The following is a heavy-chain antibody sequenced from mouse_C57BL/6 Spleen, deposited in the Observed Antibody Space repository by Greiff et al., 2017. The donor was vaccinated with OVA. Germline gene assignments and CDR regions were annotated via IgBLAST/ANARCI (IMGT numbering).Heavy chain of an antibody. CDR3: TRKGNYYYGSSYHFDY. Sequence: VKLMESGAELVRPGASVTLSCKASGYTFTDYEMHWVKQTPVHGLEWIGAIDPETGGTAYNQKFKGKAILTADKSSSTAYMELRSLTSEDSAVYYCTRKGNYYYGSSYHFDYWGQGTTLTVSS. V-gene: IGHV1-15*01. CDR2: IDPETGGT. J-gene: IGHJ2*01. D-gene: IGHD1-1*01. CDR1: GYTFTDYE.